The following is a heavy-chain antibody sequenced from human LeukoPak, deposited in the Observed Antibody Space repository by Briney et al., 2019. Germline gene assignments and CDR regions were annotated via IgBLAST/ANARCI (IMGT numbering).Heavy chain of an antibody. CDR3: ARGGTLYYYDSSGPYWGAFDI. CDR2: IYYSGST. Sequence: SETLSLTCAVYGGSFSGYYWSWIRQPPGKGLEWIGYIYYSGSTNYNPSLKSRVTISVDTSKNQFSLKLSSVTAADTAVYYCARGGTLYYYDSSGPYWGAFDIWGQGTMVTVSS. CDR1: GGSFSGYY. J-gene: IGHJ3*02. V-gene: IGHV4-59*01. D-gene: IGHD3-22*01.